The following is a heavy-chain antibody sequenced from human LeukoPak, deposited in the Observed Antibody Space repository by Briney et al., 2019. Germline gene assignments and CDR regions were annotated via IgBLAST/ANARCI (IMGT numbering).Heavy chain of an antibody. CDR1: GYSFISYA. J-gene: IGHJ3*02. Sequence: ASVKVSCKASGYSFISYAMHWVRQAPGQRLEWMGWINGGNGNTKYSQNFQDRVTIAMDTSASSAYMELSSLRSEDTAVYYCARDKGGWNAFDIWGQGTVVTVSS. V-gene: IGHV1-3*01. CDR3: ARDKGGWNAFDI. D-gene: IGHD6-19*01. CDR2: INGGNGNT.